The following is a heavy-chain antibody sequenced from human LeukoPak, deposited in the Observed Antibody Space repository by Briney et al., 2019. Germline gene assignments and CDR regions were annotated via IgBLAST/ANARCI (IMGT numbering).Heavy chain of an antibody. J-gene: IGHJ4*02. V-gene: IGHV4-38-2*01. D-gene: IGHD2-15*01. CDR1: GYSISSGYY. CDR3: ARAGGIR. Sequence: PSETLSLTCAVSGYSISSGYYWGWIRQPPGKGLEWIGEINHSGSTNYNPSLKSRVTISVDTSKNQFSLKLSSVTAADTAAYYCARAGGIRWGQGTLVTVSS. CDR2: INHSGST.